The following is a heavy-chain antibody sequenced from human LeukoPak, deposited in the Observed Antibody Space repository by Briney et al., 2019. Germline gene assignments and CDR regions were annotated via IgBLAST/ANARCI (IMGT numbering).Heavy chain of an antibody. Sequence: PGRSLRLSCAASGFTFRRLAMHWVRQAPGKGLEWVAVISKDGSSNHQADSVKGRFTISRDNSKNTLYLQMDSLRAEDTAVYYCARDLSGSYVFEYLGQGTLVTVSS. D-gene: IGHD1-26*01. V-gene: IGHV3-30-3*01. J-gene: IGHJ4*02. CDR2: ISKDGSSN. CDR1: GFTFRRLA. CDR3: ARDLSGSYVFEY.